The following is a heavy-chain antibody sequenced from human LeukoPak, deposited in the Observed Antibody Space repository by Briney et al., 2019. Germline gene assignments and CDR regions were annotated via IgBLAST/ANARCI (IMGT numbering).Heavy chain of an antibody. V-gene: IGHV3-23*01. J-gene: IGHJ6*03. CDR3: AKDQGIAAYYYYYYMDV. CDR2: ISGSGGST. CDR1: GFTFSSYA. D-gene: IGHD6-13*01. Sequence: GGSLRLSCAASGFTFSSYAMSWVRQAPGKGLEWVSAISGSGGSTYYADSVKGRFTISRDNSKNTLYLQMNSPRAEDTAVYYCAKDQGIAAYYYYYYMDVWGKGTTVTVSS.